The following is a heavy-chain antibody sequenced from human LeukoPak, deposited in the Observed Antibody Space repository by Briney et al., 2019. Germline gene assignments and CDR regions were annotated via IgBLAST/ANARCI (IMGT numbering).Heavy chain of an antibody. V-gene: IGHV4-61*02. CDR3: ARFPY. CDR2: IDTSGST. J-gene: IGHJ4*02. CDR1: GGSISSGSYY. Sequence: PSQTLSLTWTVSGGSISSGSYYWSWIRQPAGKGLERIGRIDTSGSTNYNPSLKSRATISMETSNDQFSLKICYVTAADAAAFYSARFPYWGQGTLVTVSS.